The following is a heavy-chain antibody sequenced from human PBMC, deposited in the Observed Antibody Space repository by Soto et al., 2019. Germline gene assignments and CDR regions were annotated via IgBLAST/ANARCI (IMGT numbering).Heavy chain of an antibody. CDR3: ARARGINWFDP. CDR2: ISYDGSNK. D-gene: IGHD6-13*01. CDR1: GFTFSSYA. Sequence: QVQLVESGGGVVQPGRSLRLSCAASGFTFSSYAMHWVRQAPGKGLEWVAVISYDGSNKYYADTVKGRFTISRDNSKNTLYLQMNSPRAEDTAVYYCARARGINWFDPWGQGTLVTVSS. J-gene: IGHJ5*02. V-gene: IGHV3-30-3*01.